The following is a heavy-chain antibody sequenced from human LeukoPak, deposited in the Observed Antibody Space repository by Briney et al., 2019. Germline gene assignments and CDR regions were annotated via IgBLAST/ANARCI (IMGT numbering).Heavy chain of an antibody. CDR1: GGSISSYY. J-gene: IGHJ6*04. Sequence: SETLSLTCTVSGGSISSYYWSWIRQPPGKGLEWIGYIYYSGSTNYNPSLKSRVTISVDTSKNQFSLKLSSVTAADTAVYYCARDGSAAARPGRGLDVWGKGTTVTVSS. CDR2: IYYSGST. CDR3: ARDGSAAARPGRGLDV. D-gene: IGHD6-13*01. V-gene: IGHV4-59*01.